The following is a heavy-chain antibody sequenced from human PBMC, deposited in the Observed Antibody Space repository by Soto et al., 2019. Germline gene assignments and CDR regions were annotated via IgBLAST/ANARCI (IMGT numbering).Heavy chain of an antibody. CDR3: ASQFGRSGELTFDY. D-gene: IGHD3-10*01. V-gene: IGHV1-69*13. J-gene: IGHJ4*02. CDR2: IIPIFDTA. CDR1: GGTFSSYA. Sequence: SVKVSCKASGGTFSSYAISWVRQAPGQGLEWMGGIIPIFDTANYAQKFQGRVTITADESTSTAYMELSSLRSEDTAVYYCASQFGRSGELTFDYWGQGTLVTVSS.